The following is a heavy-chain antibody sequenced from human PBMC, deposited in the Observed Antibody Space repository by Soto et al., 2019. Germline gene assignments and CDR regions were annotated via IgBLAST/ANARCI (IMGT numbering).Heavy chain of an antibody. D-gene: IGHD3-10*01. J-gene: IGHJ4*02. CDR1: GGSISSYY. V-gene: IGHV4-59*08. CDR3: ARTRVVRGVILKRASFDY. CDR2: IYYSGST. Sequence: QVQLQESGPGLVKPSETLSLTCTVSGGSISSYYWSWIRQPPGKGLEWIGYIYYSGSTNYNPSLKSRASISVDTSKNQFSLKLSSVTAADTAVYYCARTRVVRGVILKRASFDYWGQGTLVTVSS.